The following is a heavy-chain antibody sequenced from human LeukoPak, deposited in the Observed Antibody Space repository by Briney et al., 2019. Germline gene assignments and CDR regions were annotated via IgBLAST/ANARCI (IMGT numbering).Heavy chain of an antibody. CDR3: AGGIAVAGVLFDY. CDR1: GFTFSSYW. CDR2: IKQDGSEK. D-gene: IGHD6-19*01. J-gene: IGHJ4*02. Sequence: GGSLRLSCAASGFTFSSYWMSWVRQAPGKGLEWVANIKQDGSEKYYVDSVRGRFTISRDNAKNSLYLQMNSLRAEDTAVYYCAGGIAVAGVLFDYWGQGTLVTVSS. V-gene: IGHV3-7*04.